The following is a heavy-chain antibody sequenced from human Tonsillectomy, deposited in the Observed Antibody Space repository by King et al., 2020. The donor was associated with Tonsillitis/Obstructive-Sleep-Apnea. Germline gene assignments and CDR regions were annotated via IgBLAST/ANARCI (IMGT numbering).Heavy chain of an antibody. V-gene: IGHV2-5*02. CDR3: AHKRPSEEYQLLFLDAFDI. CDR2: IYWDDDK. D-gene: IGHD2-2*01. Sequence: TLKESGPTLVKPTQTLTLTCTFSGFSLSTSGVGVGWIRQPPGKALEWLALIYWDDDKRYSPSLKSRLTITKDTSKNQVVLTMTNMDPVDTATYYCAHKRPSEEYQLLFLDAFDIWGQGTMVTVSS. J-gene: IGHJ3*02. CDR1: GFSLSTSGVG.